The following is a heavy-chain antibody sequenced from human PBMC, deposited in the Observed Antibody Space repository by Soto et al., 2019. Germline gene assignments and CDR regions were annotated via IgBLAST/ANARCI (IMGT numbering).Heavy chain of an antibody. CDR1: GFTFSSYW. Sequence: ESVGGLVQPGGSLRLSCAASGFTFSSYWMSWVRQAPGKGLEWVAHIKGDGSGIEFVDSVKGRFTISRDNAKNSLFMQMTSLRADDTAVYYCARGHYGLDVWGQGTTVIVSS. CDR2: IKGDGSGI. V-gene: IGHV3-7*05. J-gene: IGHJ6*02. CDR3: ARGHYGLDV.